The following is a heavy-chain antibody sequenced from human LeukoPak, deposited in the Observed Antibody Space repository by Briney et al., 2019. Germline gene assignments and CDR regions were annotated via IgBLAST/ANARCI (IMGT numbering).Heavy chain of an antibody. J-gene: IGHJ4*02. CDR3: VPYDSWSYYFDY. CDR1: GFTFSSYA. D-gene: IGHD3-9*01. Sequence: PGGSLRLSCAASGFTFSSYAMSWVRQAPGKGLEWVSAISGSGGSTYYADSVKGRFTISRDNSKNTLYLQMNSLRAEDTAVYYCVPYDSWSYYFDYWGQGTLVTVSS. V-gene: IGHV3-23*01. CDR2: ISGSGGST.